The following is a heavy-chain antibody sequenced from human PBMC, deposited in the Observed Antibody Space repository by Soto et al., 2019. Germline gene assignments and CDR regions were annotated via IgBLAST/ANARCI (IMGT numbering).Heavy chain of an antibody. D-gene: IGHD6-19*01. CDR2: IYYSGST. CDR3: ARTRAVWFDP. Sequence: SETLSLTCTVSGXSISSSSFHWGWIRQPPGKGLEWIGSIYYSGSTYYNPSLKSRVTISVDTSKNQFSLKLSSVTAADTAVYYCARTRAVWFDPWGQGTLVTVSS. J-gene: IGHJ5*02. CDR1: GXSISSSSFH. V-gene: IGHV4-39*01.